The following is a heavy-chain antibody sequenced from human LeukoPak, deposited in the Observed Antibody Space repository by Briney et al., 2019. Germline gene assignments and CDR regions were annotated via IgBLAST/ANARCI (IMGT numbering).Heavy chain of an antibody. CDR2: LTSSGDTT. J-gene: IGHJ6*02. CDR1: GFTFSIYV. D-gene: IGHD5-24*01. V-gene: IGHV3-23*01. Sequence: GGSLRLSCAASGFTFSIYVMSWVRQARGRGLEWVSALTSSGDTTYYGDSVRGRFTISRDNSKNTLYLQMYSLRAEDTAIYYCVNRDGGWLQSSGMDVWGQGTAVTVSS. CDR3: VNRDGGWLQSSGMDV.